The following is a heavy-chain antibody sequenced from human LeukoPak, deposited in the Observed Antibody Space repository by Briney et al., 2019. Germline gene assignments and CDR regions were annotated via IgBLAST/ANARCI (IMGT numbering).Heavy chain of an antibody. D-gene: IGHD3-22*01. CDR1: GGSISSGDYY. J-gene: IGHJ3*02. V-gene: IGHV4-30-4*08. Sequence: SQTLSLTCTVSGGSISSGDYYWSWIRQPPGKGLVWIGYIYYSGSTYYNPSLKSRVTISVDTSKNQFSLKLSSVTAADTAVYYCARGDPGDYYDSSGYPWAFDIWGQGTMVTVSS. CDR3: ARGDPGDYYDSSGYPWAFDI. CDR2: IYYSGST.